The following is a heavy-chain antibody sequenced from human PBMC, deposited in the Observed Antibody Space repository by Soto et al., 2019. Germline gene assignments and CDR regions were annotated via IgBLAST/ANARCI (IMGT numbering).Heavy chain of an antibody. D-gene: IGHD3-3*01. CDR1: GFTFSSYS. Sequence: GGSLRLSCAASGFTFSSYSMNWVRQAPGKGLEWVSSISSSSYIYYADSVKGRFTISRDNAKNSLYLQMNSLRAEDTAVYHCARDIASIPILAYWGQGTLVPVSS. J-gene: IGHJ4*02. V-gene: IGHV3-21*01. CDR3: ARDIASIPILAY. CDR2: ISSSSYI.